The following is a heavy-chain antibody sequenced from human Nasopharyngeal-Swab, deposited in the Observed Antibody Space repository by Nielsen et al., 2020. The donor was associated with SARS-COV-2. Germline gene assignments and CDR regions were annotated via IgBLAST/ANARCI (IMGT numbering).Heavy chain of an antibody. CDR2: ISSSSSYI. CDR3: ATAGNYRFDN. Sequence: GESLKISCAASGFTFSSYSMNWVRQAPGKGLEWVSSISSSSSYIYYADSVKGRFTISRDNAKNSLYLQMNSLRAEDTAVYYCATAGNYRFDNWGHGTLVTVSS. J-gene: IGHJ4*01. CDR1: GFTFSSYS. D-gene: IGHD3-16*02. V-gene: IGHV3-21*01.